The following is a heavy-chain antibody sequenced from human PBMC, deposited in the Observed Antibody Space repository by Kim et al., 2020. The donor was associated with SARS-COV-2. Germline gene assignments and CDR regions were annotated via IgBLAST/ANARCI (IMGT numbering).Heavy chain of an antibody. CDR3: ARIWYSSSSLDY. CDR1: GFTFTNYW. D-gene: IGHD6-6*01. CDR2: IKQDGSVK. J-gene: IGHJ4*02. Sequence: GGSLRLSCAASGFTFTNYWMTWVRQAPGKGLEWLANIKQDGSVKYYVDSLKGRFTISRDNPKYSLYLQMNSLRAEDTALYYCARIWYSSSSLDYWGQGTLLTVSS. V-gene: IGHV3-7*01.